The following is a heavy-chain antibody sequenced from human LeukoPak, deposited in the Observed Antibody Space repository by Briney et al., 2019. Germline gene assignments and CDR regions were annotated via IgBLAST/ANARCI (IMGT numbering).Heavy chain of an antibody. J-gene: IGHJ4*02. D-gene: IGHD4-17*01. Sequence: SVKVSCKTSGFTFPTSAVQWVRQARGQRLEWIGWIVVGSGRTDYGEEFQERVTITRDMSTSTAYMELTSLSPEDTAEYYCAANTSPTPPPDYWGKGTLVTVSS. CDR1: GFTFPTSA. V-gene: IGHV1-58*01. CDR2: IVVGSGRT. CDR3: AANTSPTPPPDY.